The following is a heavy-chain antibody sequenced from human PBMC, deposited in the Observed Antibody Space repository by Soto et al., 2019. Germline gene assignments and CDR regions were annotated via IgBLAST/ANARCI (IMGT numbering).Heavy chain of an antibody. V-gene: IGHV3-9*01. CDR3: VKGGGYYSPFDQ. CDR1: GFTFDDYA. CDR2: ISWNTGSI. J-gene: IGHJ4*02. D-gene: IGHD6-25*01. Sequence: EVQLVESGGGLVQPGRSLRLSCAASGFTFDDYAMHWVRQAPGKGLEWVSGISWNTGSIGYADSVKGRFTISRDNQKNFLYLEMNTQRPEDTALYYCVKGGGYYSPFDQWGQGSLVTVSS.